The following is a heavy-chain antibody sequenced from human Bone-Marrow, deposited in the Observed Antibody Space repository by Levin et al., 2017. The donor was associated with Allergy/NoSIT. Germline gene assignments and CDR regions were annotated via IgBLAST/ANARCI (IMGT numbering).Heavy chain of an antibody. J-gene: IGHJ4*02. D-gene: IGHD1-26*01. V-gene: IGHV3-74*01. CDR1: GFTFSSYW. Sequence: GGSLRLSCAASGFTFSSYWMHWARQAPGKGLVWVSRINSDGSTTNYADSVKGRFTISRDNAKNTLYLQMNSLRAEDTAVYSCFSGYSYPRDYWGQGTLVTVSS. CDR2: INSDGSTT. CDR3: FSGYSYPRDY.